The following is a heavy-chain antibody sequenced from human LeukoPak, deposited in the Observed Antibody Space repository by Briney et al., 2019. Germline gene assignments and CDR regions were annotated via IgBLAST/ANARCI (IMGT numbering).Heavy chain of an antibody. CDR1: GFTFSGYW. D-gene: IGHD3-16*01. V-gene: IGHV3-74*01. J-gene: IGHJ6*01. CDR2: LNTDGGST. Sequence: TGGSLRLSCAASGFTFSGYWMHWVRQVPGKGLVWVSRLNTDGGSTSYADSVKGRFTISRDNAKNTLYLQMNSLRAEDTAVYYCARDDAFRGVAMDVWGQGTTVTVSS. CDR3: ARDDAFRGVAMDV.